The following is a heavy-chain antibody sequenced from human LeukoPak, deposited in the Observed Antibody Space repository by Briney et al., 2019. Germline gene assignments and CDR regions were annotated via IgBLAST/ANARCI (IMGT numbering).Heavy chain of an antibody. D-gene: IGHD3-10*01. J-gene: IGHJ6*02. CDR2: ISAYNGNT. V-gene: IGHV1-18*01. CDR3: AATMVRGAHLYYGMDV. CDR1: GYTLTSYG. Sequence: ASVKVSCKASGYTLTSYGISWVRQAPGQGLEWMGWISAYNGNTNYAQKLQGRVTMTTDTSTSTAYMELRSLRSDDTAVYYCAATMVRGAHLYYGMDVWGQGTTVTVSS.